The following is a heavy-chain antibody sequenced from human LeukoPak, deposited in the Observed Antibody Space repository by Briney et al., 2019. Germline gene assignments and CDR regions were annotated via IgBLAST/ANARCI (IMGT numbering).Heavy chain of an antibody. CDR3: AKVRSSGWLDY. J-gene: IGHJ4*02. Sequence: GGSLRLSCAASGFTFSSYGMHWVRQAPGKGLEWVAVISYDGSNKYYADSVKGRFTISRDNSKNTLYLQMNSLRAEDTAVYYCAKVRSSGWLDYWGQGTLVTVSS. CDR2: ISYDGSNK. CDR1: GFTFSSYG. D-gene: IGHD6-19*01. V-gene: IGHV3-30*18.